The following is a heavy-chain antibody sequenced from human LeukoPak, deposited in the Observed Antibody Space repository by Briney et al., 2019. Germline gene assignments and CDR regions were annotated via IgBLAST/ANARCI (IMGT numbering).Heavy chain of an antibody. V-gene: IGHV3-30*18. CDR1: GYTFTGYY. J-gene: IGHJ4*02. D-gene: IGHD4-17*01. CDR2: ISYDGSNK. CDR3: AKTDGYGDYVFDY. Sequence: SCKASGYTFTGYYMHWVRQAPGKGLEWVAVISYDGSNKYYADSVKGRFTISRDNSKNTLYLQMNSLRAEDTAVYYCAKTDGYGDYVFDYWGQGTLVTVSS.